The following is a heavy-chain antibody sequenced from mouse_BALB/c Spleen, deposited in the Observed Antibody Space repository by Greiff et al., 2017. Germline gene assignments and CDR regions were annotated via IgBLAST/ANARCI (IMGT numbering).Heavy chain of an antibody. V-gene: IGHV5-17*02. Sequence: EVKVEESGGGLVQPGGSRKLSCAASGFTFSSFGMHWVRQAPEKGLEWVAYISSGSSTIYYADTVKGRFTISRDNPKNTLFLQMTSLRSEDTAMYYCARGGTGTPFAYWGQGTLVTVSA. D-gene: IGHD4-1*01. CDR1: GFTFSSFG. CDR3: ARGGTGTPFAY. CDR2: ISSGSSTI. J-gene: IGHJ3*01.